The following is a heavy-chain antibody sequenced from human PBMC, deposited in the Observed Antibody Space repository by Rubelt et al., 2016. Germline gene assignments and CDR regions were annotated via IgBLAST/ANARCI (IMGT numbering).Heavy chain of an antibody. J-gene: IGHJ4*02. D-gene: IGHD6-13*01. CDR1: GGPFRSYA. Sequence: QVQLVQSGAEVKKPGSSVKVSCKASGGPFRSYAISWVRPAPGQGLEWMGGIITIFGTATYAQKFQGGVTIIADESTSTSYMELSSLRSEDTAVYYCARRQQLGPFDYWGQGTLVTVSS. CDR2: IITIFGTA. CDR3: ARRQQLGPFDY. V-gene: IGHV1-69*01.